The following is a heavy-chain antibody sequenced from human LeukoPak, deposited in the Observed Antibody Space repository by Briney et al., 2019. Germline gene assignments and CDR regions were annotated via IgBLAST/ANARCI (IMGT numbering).Heavy chain of an antibody. V-gene: IGHV4-39*01. D-gene: IGHD3-16*02. CDR3: ARLRDDYLWGSYRPNWFDP. CDR1: GCSISSSGFY. J-gene: IGHJ5*02. CDR2: IYYSRNT. Sequence: SETLSLTCTVSGCSISSSGFYWVWLRQPPGKGLEWIGSIYYSRNTYDNRSLKSRVTMSLDTSKNQFSLKLSSVTAADTAVYYCARLRDDYLWGSYRPNWFDPWGQGTLVTVSS.